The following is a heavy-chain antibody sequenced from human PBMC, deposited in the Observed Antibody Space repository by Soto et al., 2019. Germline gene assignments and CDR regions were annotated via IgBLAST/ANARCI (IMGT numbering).Heavy chain of an antibody. D-gene: IGHD5-18*01. CDR1: GGTFGNSA. Sequence: ASVKVSCKTSGGTFGNSAISWVRQAPGQRLEWIGWIIPIFPTPNYAQKFQERVTITRDMSTSTAYMELSSLRSEDTAVYYCAADPSAGGYSYGYNYWGQGTLVTVSS. J-gene: IGHJ4*02. CDR3: AADPSAGGYSYGYNY. V-gene: IGHV1-69*05. CDR2: IIPIFPTP.